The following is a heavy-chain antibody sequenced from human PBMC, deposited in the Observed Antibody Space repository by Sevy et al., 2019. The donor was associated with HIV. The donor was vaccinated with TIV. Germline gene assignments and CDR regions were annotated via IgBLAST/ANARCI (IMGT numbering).Heavy chain of an antibody. CDR3: TRALIVVAGFFRYYHGMDV. D-gene: IGHD6-19*01. J-gene: IGHJ6*02. V-gene: IGHV3-72*01. CDR1: GFTFSDHY. Sequence: GGYLRLSCAASGFTFSDHYMAWVRQAPGKGLEWIGRSRNKANSYTTEYAASVKGRFTISRDESKNSLYLQMNSLKSEDTAIYYCTRALIVVAGFFRYYHGMDVWGQWTTVTVSS. CDR2: SRNKANSYTT.